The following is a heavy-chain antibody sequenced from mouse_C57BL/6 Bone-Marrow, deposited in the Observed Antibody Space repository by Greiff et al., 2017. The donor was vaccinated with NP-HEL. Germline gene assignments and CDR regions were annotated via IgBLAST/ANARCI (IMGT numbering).Heavy chain of an antibody. CDR2: ISSGGSYT. V-gene: IGHV5-6*01. D-gene: IGHD1-1*01. J-gene: IGHJ2*01. Sequence: EVKVVESGGDLVKPGGSLKLSCAASGFTFSSYGMSWVRQTPDKRLEWVATISSGGSYTYYPDSVKGRFTISRDNAKNTLYLQMSSLKSEDTAMYYCARLLTTVYWGQGTTLTVSS. CDR1: GFTFSSYG. CDR3: ARLLTTVY.